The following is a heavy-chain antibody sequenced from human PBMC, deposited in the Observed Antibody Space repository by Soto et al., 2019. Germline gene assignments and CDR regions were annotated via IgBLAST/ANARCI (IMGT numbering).Heavy chain of an antibody. CDR3: ARGPYSSGWYVVDY. Sequence: PSETLSLTCTVSGASISAYAWSWIRQPAGKGLEWIGRLYSSGNTNYNPSFKSRLTMSADMSKNQFSLKLSSVTAADTAVYYCARGPYSSGWYVVDYWGQGTLVTVSS. V-gene: IGHV4-4*07. J-gene: IGHJ4*02. CDR2: LYSSGNT. CDR1: GASISAYA. D-gene: IGHD6-19*01.